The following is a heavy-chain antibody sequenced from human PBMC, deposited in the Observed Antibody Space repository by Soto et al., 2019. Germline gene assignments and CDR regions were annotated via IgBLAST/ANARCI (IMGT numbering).Heavy chain of an antibody. Sequence: GGSLRLSCAASGFTFSSYVMSWVRQAPGKGLEWVSGISTSGAATYDADSVKGRFTISRDNSKSTLYLQMNSLRDEDTAVYYCAKGGTMSCFDYWGQGALGTVSS. CDR2: ISTSGAAT. J-gene: IGHJ4*02. CDR3: AKGGTMSCFDY. V-gene: IGHV3-23*01. D-gene: IGHD3-22*01. CDR1: GFTFSSYV.